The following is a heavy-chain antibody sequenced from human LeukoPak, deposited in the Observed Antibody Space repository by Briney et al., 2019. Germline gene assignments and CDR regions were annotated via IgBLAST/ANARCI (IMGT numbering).Heavy chain of an antibody. CDR2: IWNSGST. D-gene: IGHD6-6*01. CDR3: ARDVSSTFPNWFYP. V-gene: IGHV4-31*03. Sequence: TLSLTCSVSGDSIRSRIYYLTWIRHHPETGLDWIGYIWNSGSTNYNPSLKSRDTISVDTSKNQCSLKLCSVTAADTAIYYCARDVSSTFPNWFYPWGQGILVIVSS. CDR1: GDSIRSRIYY. J-gene: IGHJ5*02.